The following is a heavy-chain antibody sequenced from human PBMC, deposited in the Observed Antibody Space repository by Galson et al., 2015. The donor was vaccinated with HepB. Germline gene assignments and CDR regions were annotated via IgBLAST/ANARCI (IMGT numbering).Heavy chain of an antibody. V-gene: IGHV3-23*01. CDR3: ATRSGASGWYSYFQH. CDR1: GFTFSSYA. D-gene: IGHD6-19*01. Sequence: SLRLSCAASGFTFSSYAILWVRQAPGKGLEWVSGMSDSGDNTFYADSVKGRFTISRDISKNTVYLQMNSLRVEDTAVYYCATRSGASGWYSYFQHWGQGTLVTVSS. CDR2: MSDSGDNT. J-gene: IGHJ1*01.